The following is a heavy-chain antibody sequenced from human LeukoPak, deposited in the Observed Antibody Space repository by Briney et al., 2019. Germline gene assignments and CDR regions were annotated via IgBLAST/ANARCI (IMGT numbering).Heavy chain of an antibody. CDR1: GFTFSDYY. V-gene: IGHV3-11*06. CDR3: ARAPYYSNYGPYYYGMDV. J-gene: IGHJ6*02. D-gene: IGHD4-11*01. Sequence: KPGGSLRLSCAASGFTFSDYYMSWIRQAPGKGLEWVSYISSSSSYTNYADSVKGRFTISRDNAKNSLYLQMNSLRAEDTAVYYCARAPYYSNYGPYYYGMDVWGQGTTVTVSS. CDR2: ISSSSSYT.